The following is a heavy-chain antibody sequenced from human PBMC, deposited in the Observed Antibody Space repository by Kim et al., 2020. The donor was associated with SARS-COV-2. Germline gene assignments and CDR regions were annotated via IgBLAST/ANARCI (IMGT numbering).Heavy chain of an antibody. CDR3: ARSSSWASYYYYYGMDV. Sequence: ASVKVSCKASGYTFTSYDINWVRQATGQGLEWMGWMNPNSGNTGYAQKFQGRVTMTRNTSISTAYMELSSLRSEDTAVYYCARSSSWASYYYYYGMDVWGQGTTVTVSS. CDR1: GYTFTSYD. D-gene: IGHD6-13*01. V-gene: IGHV1-8*01. J-gene: IGHJ6*02. CDR2: MNPNSGNT.